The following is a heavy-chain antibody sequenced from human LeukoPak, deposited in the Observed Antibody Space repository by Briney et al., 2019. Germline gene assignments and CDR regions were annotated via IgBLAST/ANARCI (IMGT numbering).Heavy chain of an antibody. CDR3: ARSAAIGRWFDP. CDR2: IIPIFGTA. CDR1: GGTLSSYA. D-gene: IGHD2-2*02. V-gene: IGHV1-69*13. Sequence: GASVKVSCKASGGTLSSYAISWVRQAPGQGLEWMGGIIPIFGTANSAQKFQGRVTITADESTSTAYMELSSLRSEDTAVYYCARSAAIGRWFDPWGQGTLVTVSS. J-gene: IGHJ5*02.